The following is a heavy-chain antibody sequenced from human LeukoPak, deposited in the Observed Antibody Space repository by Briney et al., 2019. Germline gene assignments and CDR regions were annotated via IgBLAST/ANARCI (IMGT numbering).Heavy chain of an antibody. Sequence: PGESLKISCKGSGYSFTSYWIGWVRQMPGKGLEWMGIIYPGDSDARYSPSFQGQVTISADKSISTAYLQWSSLKASDTAMYYCARQGTGGYTPYYYYYMDVWGKGTTVTISS. CDR2: IYPGDSDA. V-gene: IGHV5-51*01. CDR3: ARQGTGGYTPYYYYYMDV. J-gene: IGHJ6*03. CDR1: GYSFTSYW. D-gene: IGHD5-18*01.